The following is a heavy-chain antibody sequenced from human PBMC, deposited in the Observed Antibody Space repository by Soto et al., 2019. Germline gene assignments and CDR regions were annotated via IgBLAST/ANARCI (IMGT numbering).Heavy chain of an antibody. Sequence: ASVKVSCKASGYTFTGYYMHWVRQAPGQGLEWMGWINPNSGGTNYAQKFRGRVTMTRDTSISTAYMELSRLKSDDTAVYYCAEGWELIVGANYWGQGTLVTVSS. J-gene: IGHJ4*02. CDR1: GYTFTGYY. V-gene: IGHV1-2*02. CDR2: INPNSGGT. D-gene: IGHD1-26*01. CDR3: AEGWELIVGANY.